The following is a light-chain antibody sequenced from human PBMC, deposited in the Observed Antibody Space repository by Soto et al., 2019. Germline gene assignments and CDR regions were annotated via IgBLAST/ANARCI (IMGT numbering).Light chain of an antibody. J-gene: IGKJ1*01. CDR3: QQYGSSPWT. Sequence: ESVLTQSPGTLSLSPGERATLSCRASQSVSSYYLAWYQQKPGQAPRLLIYAASSRATGIPDRFSGSGYGTDFTLTISRLEPEDFAVYYCQQYGSSPWTFGQGTKVDIK. CDR2: AAS. V-gene: IGKV3-20*01. CDR1: QSVSSYY.